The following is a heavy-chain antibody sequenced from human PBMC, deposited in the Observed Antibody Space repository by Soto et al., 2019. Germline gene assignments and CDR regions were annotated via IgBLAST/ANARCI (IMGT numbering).Heavy chain of an antibody. CDR1: GFSLSTSGVD. J-gene: IGHJ4*02. CDR3: AHRRGMGELLFAS. D-gene: IGHD1-7*01. V-gene: IGHV2-5*01. Sequence: QITLKESGPTLVQPTQTLTLTCTFSGFSLSTSGVDVGWIRQPPGKALEWLALIYWNSNTIYSPSLKSRLTRTKDNAKNKVVHTMTKVDSVDTGTYFWAHRRGMGELLFASWGQGILVTVSS. CDR2: IYWNSNT.